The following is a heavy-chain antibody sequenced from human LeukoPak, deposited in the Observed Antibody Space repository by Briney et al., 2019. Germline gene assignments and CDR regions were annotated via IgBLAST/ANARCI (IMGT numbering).Heavy chain of an antibody. CDR1: GGSFSGYY. CDR2: INHSGST. J-gene: IGHJ6*03. V-gene: IGHV4-34*01. Sequence: SETLSLTCAVYGGSFSGYYWSWIRQPPGKGLEWIGEINHSGSTNYNPSLKSRVTISVDTSKNQFSLKLSSVTAADTAVYYCARHGDSGQYYYYMDVWGKGTTVTISS. CDR3: ARHGDSGQYYYYMDV. D-gene: IGHD4-17*01.